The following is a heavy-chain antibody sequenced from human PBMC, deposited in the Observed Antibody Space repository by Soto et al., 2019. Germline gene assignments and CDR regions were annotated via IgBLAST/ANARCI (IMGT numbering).Heavy chain of an antibody. D-gene: IGHD3-3*01. J-gene: IGHJ6*02. Sequence: SETLSLTCTVSGGSISSYYWSWIRQPPGKGLEWIGYIYYSGSTNYNPSLKSRVTISVDTSKNQFSLKLSSVTAADTAVYYCARDSGTIFGVVMPTGYYYYGMDVWGQGTTVTVSS. CDR3: ARDSGTIFGVVMPTGYYYYGMDV. CDR2: IYYSGST. CDR1: GGSISSYY. V-gene: IGHV4-59*01.